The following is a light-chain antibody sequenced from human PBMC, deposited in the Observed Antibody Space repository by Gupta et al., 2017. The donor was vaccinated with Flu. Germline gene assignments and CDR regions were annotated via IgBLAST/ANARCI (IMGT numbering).Light chain of an antibody. CDR2: DVT. Sequence: ISCTGTNSDIGAYDYVSWFQQHPGKAPKLIIYDVTKRSSGVPARFSGSKSANTASLTISALQAEDEADYHCCSFAGSYTLVFGGGTKLTGL. CDR1: NSDIGAYDY. CDR3: CSFAGSYTLV. J-gene: IGLJ2*01. V-gene: IGLV2-11*03.